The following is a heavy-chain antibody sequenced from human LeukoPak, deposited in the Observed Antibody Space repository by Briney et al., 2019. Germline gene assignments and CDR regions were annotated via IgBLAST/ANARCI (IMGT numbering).Heavy chain of an antibody. V-gene: IGHV4-38-2*02. CDR1: GYSISSGYY. D-gene: IGHD3-22*01. CDR2: IYHSGST. Sequence: SETLSLTCTVSGYSISSGYYWGWIRQPPGKGLEWIGSIYHSGSTYYNPSLKSRVTISVDTSKNQFSLKLSSVTAADTAVYYCARSYYYDSSGYYDDAFDIWGQGTMVTVSS. J-gene: IGHJ3*02. CDR3: ARSYYYDSSGYYDDAFDI.